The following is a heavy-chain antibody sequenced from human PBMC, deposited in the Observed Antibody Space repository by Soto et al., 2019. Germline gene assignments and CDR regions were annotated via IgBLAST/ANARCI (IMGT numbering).Heavy chain of an antibody. CDR3: AREIVVIPAASTGNWFDP. J-gene: IGHJ5*02. Sequence: QVQLQQWGAGLLKPSETLSLTCAVYGGSFSGYYWSWIRQPPGKGLEWIGEINHSGSTNYNPSLNSRVTRSVDTSKNQFSLRLSSVTAADTAVYYCAREIVVIPAASTGNWFDPWGQGTLVTVSS. V-gene: IGHV4-34*01. D-gene: IGHD2-2*01. CDR2: INHSGST. CDR1: GGSFSGYY.